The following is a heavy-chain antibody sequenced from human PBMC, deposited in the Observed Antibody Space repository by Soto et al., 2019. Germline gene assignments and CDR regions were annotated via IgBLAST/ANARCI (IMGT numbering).Heavy chain of an antibody. V-gene: IGHV4-59*01. CDR3: ARNGRVAAAFDY. J-gene: IGHJ4*02. CDR2: IYYSGST. CDR1: GGSISRYY. Sequence: SETLSLTCTVSGGSISRYYWSWIRQPPGKGLEWIGHIYYSGSTNYNPSLKSRVTISVDTSKNQFSLKLSSVTAADTAVYYCARNGRVAAAFDYWGQGTLVTVSS. D-gene: IGHD6-13*01.